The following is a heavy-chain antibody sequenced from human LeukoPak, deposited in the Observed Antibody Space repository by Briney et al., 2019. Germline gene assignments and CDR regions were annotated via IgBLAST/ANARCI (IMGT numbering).Heavy chain of an antibody. D-gene: IGHD2/OR15-2a*01. J-gene: IGHJ3*02. CDR1: AFTMNDFW. V-gene: IGHV3-74*01. CDR3: ARSGIGRGFDI. CDR2: INKDATIT. Sequence: GSLSLSCAASAFTMNDFWMHWVRQGPGKGLEWISRINKDATITTYADSVKGRFTVSRDNGKNMVYLDMNGLRGDDTAVYYCARSGIGRGFDIWGRGATVTVSS.